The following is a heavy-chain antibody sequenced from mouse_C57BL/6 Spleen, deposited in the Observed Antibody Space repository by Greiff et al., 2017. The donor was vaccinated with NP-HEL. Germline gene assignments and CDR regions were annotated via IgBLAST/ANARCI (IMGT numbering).Heavy chain of an antibody. D-gene: IGHD3-2*02. Sequence: VQLQQSGPVLVKPGASVKMSCKASGYTFTDYYMNWVKQSHGKSLEWIGVINPYNGGTSYNQQFKGKATLTVDKSSSTAYMELNSLTSADSAVYYCASATAQATFAYWGQGTLVTVSA. CDR3: ASATAQATFAY. CDR2: INPYNGGT. V-gene: IGHV1-19*01. CDR1: GYTFTDYY. J-gene: IGHJ3*01.